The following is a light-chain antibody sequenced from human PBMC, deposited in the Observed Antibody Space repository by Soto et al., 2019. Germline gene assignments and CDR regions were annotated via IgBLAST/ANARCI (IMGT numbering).Light chain of an antibody. Sequence: DIQMTQSPSTLSASVGDRVTITCRASQSVSNWLAWYQQKPGKAPKPLIYQASSLQSGVPSKFSGSGSGTEFTLTISSLQPDDSATYFCQQYNSYSFAFGPGTKVDIK. CDR1: QSVSNW. J-gene: IGKJ3*01. V-gene: IGKV1-5*03. CDR3: QQYNSYSFA. CDR2: QAS.